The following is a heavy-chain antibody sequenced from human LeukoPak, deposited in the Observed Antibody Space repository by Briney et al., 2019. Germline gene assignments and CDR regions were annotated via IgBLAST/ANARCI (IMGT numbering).Heavy chain of an antibody. Sequence: SESLSLTCAVYGGSFSGYYWSWIRQPPGKGLEWIGEMNHSGSTNYNPSLKSRVTISVDTSKNQFSLKLSSVTAADTAVYYCARASVGCSSTSCYSTQFDYWGQGTLVTVSA. V-gene: IGHV4-34*01. J-gene: IGHJ4*02. CDR2: MNHSGST. D-gene: IGHD2-2*01. CDR3: ARASVGCSSTSCYSTQFDY. CDR1: GGSFSGYY.